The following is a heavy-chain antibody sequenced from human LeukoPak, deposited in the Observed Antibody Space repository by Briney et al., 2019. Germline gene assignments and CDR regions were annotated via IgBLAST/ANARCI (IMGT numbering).Heavy chain of an antibody. J-gene: IGHJ3*02. D-gene: IGHD3-10*01. Sequence: ASVKVSCKASVYTFTGYYMHWVRQAPGQGLEWMGWIIPNSGGTNYAQKFQGRVTMTRDTSISTAYMELSRLRSDDTAVYYCARGLSLVVRVVIGLDAFDIWGQGTMVTVSS. CDR2: IIPNSGGT. V-gene: IGHV1-2*02. CDR1: VYTFTGYY. CDR3: ARGLSLVVRVVIGLDAFDI.